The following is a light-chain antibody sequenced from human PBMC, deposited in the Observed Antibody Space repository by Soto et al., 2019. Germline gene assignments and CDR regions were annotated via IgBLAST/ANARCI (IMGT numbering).Light chain of an antibody. V-gene: IGLV1-36*01. CDR1: DSNIGNNA. Sequence: QSVLTQPPSVSEAPRQRVTISCSGSDSNIGNNAVNWYQQLPGKAPKLLIYYDNLLPSGVSDRFSGSKAGTSASLAISGLQPEDEGDYYCETWDESLNARVFGGGTKLTVL. J-gene: IGLJ3*02. CDR2: YDN. CDR3: ETWDESLNARV.